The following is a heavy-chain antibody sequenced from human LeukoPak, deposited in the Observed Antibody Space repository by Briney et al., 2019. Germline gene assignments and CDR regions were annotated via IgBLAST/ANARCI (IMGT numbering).Heavy chain of an antibody. J-gene: IGHJ4*02. CDR2: ISAYSGNT. CDR1: GYTFTSYG. V-gene: IGHV1-18*01. Sequence: GASVKDSCKASGYTFTSYGISWVRQAPGQGLEWMGWISAYSGNTNYAQKFQDRVTMTTDTSTSTAYMELRSLRSDDTAVYYCARVRPRHFDYWGQGTLVTVSS. CDR3: ARVRPRHFDY.